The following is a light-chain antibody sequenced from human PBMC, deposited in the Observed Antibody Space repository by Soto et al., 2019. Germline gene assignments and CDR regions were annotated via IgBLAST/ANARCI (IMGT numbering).Light chain of an antibody. Sequence: QSALTQPRSVSGSPGQSVTISCTGTSSDVGGYNYVSWYQQHPGKAPKLMIYDVSERPSGVPDRFSGSTSGNTASLTISGLQAEDEADYYCCSYAGSFYVFGTGTKLTVL. CDR3: CSYAGSFYV. CDR1: SSDVGGYNY. J-gene: IGLJ1*01. V-gene: IGLV2-11*01. CDR2: DVS.